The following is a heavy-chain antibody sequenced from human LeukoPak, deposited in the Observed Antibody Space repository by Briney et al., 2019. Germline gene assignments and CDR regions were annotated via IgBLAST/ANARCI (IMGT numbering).Heavy chain of an antibody. CDR3: AGAVYSSSWYYFDY. CDR2: IKQDGSEK. Sequence: GGSLRLSCAASGFTFSSYAMSWVRQAPGKGLEWVANIKQDGSEKYYVDSVKGRFTISRDNAKNSLYLQMNTLRAEDTAVYYCAGAVYSSSWYYFDYWGQGTLVTVSS. D-gene: IGHD6-13*01. J-gene: IGHJ4*02. V-gene: IGHV3-7*01. CDR1: GFTFSSYA.